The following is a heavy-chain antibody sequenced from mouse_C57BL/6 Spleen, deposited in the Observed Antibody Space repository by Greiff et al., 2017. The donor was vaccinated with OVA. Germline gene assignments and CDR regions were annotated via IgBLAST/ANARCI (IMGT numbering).Heavy chain of an antibody. CDR3: ARGRNDYGEVYAMDY. V-gene: IGHV1-72*01. J-gene: IGHJ4*01. CDR2: IDPNSGGN. Sequence: QVQLQQPGAELVKPGASVKLSCKASGYTFTSYWMHWVKPRPGRGLEWIGRIDPNSGGNKYNEKFKSKATLTVDKPSRTAYMQLCSLTSEDSAVYYCARGRNDYGEVYAMDYWGQGTSVTVSS. CDR1: GYTFTSYW. D-gene: IGHD2-4*01.